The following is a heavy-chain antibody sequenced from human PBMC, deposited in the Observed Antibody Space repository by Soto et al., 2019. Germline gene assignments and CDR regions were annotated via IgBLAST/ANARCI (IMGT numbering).Heavy chain of an antibody. D-gene: IGHD4-17*01. CDR2: ILNDASGH. CDR3: ARDDDYAANGFEY. J-gene: IGHJ4*02. Sequence: QVQLVESGGGVVQPGTSLRLSCAASGFTFSRHGMQWVRQTPGKGLEWLAVILNDASGHSYADSVKGRFTISRDNFENSVYLQMNGLRLEDPAMYYCARDDDYAANGFEYWGQGTLVTVSS. V-gene: IGHV3-33*01. CDR1: GFTFSRHG.